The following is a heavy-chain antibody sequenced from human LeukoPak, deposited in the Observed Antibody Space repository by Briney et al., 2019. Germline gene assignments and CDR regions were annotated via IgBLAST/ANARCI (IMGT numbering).Heavy chain of an antibody. J-gene: IGHJ3*02. CDR2: IFYSGST. D-gene: IGHD3-10*01. CDR1: GGSISSYY. CDR3: AKSNGYGLVDI. V-gene: IGHV4-59*12. Sequence: SETLSLTCTVSGGSISSYYWSWIRQPPGKGLEWIGDIFYSGSTYYSPSLKSRVTISLDTSRNQFSLKLNSVTAADTAVYYCAKSNGYGLVDIWGQGTMVTVSS.